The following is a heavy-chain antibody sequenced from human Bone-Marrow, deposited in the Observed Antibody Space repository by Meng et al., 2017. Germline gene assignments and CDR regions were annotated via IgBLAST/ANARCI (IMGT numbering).Heavy chain of an antibody. J-gene: IGHJ4*02. CDR1: GYTFTGYY. Sequence: KVSCKGSGYTFTGYYMHWVRQAPGQGHEWRGWSNPNSGGTNYAQKFQGRVTMTRDTPISTSYMKLGRLRSDDTAVYYCARAPVSFYYDSSGYFYWGQGTLVTVSS. CDR2: SNPNSGGT. D-gene: IGHD3-22*01. V-gene: IGHV1-2*02. CDR3: ARAPVSFYYDSSGYFY.